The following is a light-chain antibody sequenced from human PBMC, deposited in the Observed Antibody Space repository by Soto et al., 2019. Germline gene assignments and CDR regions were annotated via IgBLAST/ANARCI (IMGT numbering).Light chain of an antibody. V-gene: IGKV2-28*01. CDR1: QSLLHSNGYNY. CDR3: MQALQTPS. CDR2: LGS. J-gene: IGKJ4*01. Sequence: ESVMTQSPLSLSGTPGEPASISCRSSQSLLHSNGYNYLDWNLQKPGQSPQLLIYLGSFLAAGVPDRVSGSGSGTDFTLKLSRVAAADVGVYYCMQALQTPSFGGGTKVEIK.